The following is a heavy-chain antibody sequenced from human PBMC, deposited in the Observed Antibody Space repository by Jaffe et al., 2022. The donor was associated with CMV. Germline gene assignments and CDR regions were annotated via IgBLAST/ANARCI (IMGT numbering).Heavy chain of an antibody. CDR3: ARRAAMADYYYYYMDV. V-gene: IGHV4-59*08. J-gene: IGHJ6*03. Sequence: QVQLQESGPGLVKPSETLSLTCTVSGGSISSYYWSWIRQPPGKGLEWIGYIYYSGSTNYNPSLKSRVTISVDTSKNQFSLKLSSVTAADTAVYYCARRAAMADYYYYYMDVWGKGTTVTVSS. CDR1: GGSISSYY. D-gene: IGHD5-18*01. CDR2: IYYSGST.